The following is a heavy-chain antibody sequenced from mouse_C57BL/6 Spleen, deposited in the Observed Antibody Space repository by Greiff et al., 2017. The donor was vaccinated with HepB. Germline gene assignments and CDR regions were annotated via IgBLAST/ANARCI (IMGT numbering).Heavy chain of an antibody. V-gene: IGHV1-53*01. CDR1: GYTFTSYW. J-gene: IGHJ2*01. CDR3: AREGELGQLRLPVDY. Sequence: QVQLQQPGTELVKPGASVKLSCKASGYTFTSYWMHWVKQRPGQGLEWIGNINPSNGGTNYNEKFKSKATLTVDKSSSTAYMQLSSLTSEDSAVYYCAREGELGQLRLPVDYWGQGTTLTVSS. CDR2: INPSNGGT. D-gene: IGHD3-2*02.